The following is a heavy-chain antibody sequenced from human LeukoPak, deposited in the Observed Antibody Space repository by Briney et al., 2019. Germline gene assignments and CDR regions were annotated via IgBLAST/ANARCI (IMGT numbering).Heavy chain of an antibody. D-gene: IGHD1-26*01. CDR1: GYTFTNYA. Sequence: ASVKVSCKASGYTFTNYAMNWVRQAPGQGLEWMGGIIPIFGTANYAQKFQGRVTITADESTSTAYMELSSLRSEDTAVYYCARGLYSGSYLAYYYMDVWGKGTTVTISS. CDR2: IIPIFGTA. CDR3: ARGLYSGSYLAYYYMDV. V-gene: IGHV1-69*13. J-gene: IGHJ6*03.